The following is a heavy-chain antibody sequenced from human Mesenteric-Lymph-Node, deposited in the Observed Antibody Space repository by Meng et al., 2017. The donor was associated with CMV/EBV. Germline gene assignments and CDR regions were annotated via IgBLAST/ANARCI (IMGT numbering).Heavy chain of an antibody. J-gene: IGHJ3*02. Sequence: GSLRLSCAASGFTFSSYWMSWVRQAPGKGLEWIGEINHSGSTNYNPSLKSRVTISVDTSKNQFSLKLSSVTAADTAVYYCARGFNDAFDIWGQGT. CDR3: ARGFNDAFDI. CDR1: GFTFSSYW. V-gene: IGHV4-34*01. CDR2: INHSGST.